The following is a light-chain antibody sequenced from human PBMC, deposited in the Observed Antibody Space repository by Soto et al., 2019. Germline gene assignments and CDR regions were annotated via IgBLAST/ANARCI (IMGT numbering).Light chain of an antibody. J-gene: IGKJ2*01. CDR3: QQCDSSPPT. CDR2: GAS. CDR1: QKIRTSY. V-gene: IGKV3-20*01. Sequence: DIVLTQSPGILSLSPGERATLTCRASQKIRTSYFALYQQRPGQAPRLLTSGASKRATDVPDRFIGSGSGTDFTLTISRMEPEDFGVYYCQQCDSSPPTFGQGTKLEI.